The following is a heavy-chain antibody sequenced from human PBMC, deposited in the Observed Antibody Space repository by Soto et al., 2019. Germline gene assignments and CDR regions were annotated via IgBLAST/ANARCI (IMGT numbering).Heavy chain of an antibody. Sequence: SETLSLTCTVSGGSISSHYWSWIRQPPGKGLEWIAYIHGSGSTDYNPSLKSRVSISVDTSKNELSLRLISVTAADTAVYYCVRSGIAGGYWGQGTLVTVSS. CDR3: VRSGIAGGY. CDR2: IHGSGST. V-gene: IGHV4-59*11. J-gene: IGHJ4*02. D-gene: IGHD3-10*01. CDR1: GGSISSHY.